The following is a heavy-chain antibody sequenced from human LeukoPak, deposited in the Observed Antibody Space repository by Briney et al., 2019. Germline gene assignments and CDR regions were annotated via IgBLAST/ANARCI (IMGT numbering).Heavy chain of an antibody. CDR2: MYSSGST. CDR3: ARRPYGGFDY. V-gene: IGHV4-61*01. CDR1: SGSVSSGSYN. Sequence: SETLSLTCSVSSGSVSSGSYNWSWIRQPPGKGLEWIGHMYSSGSTNYNPSLKSRVTISIDTSKNQFSLKLTSVTAADTAVYYCARRPYGGFDYWGQGALVTVSS. J-gene: IGHJ4*02. D-gene: IGHD4-23*01.